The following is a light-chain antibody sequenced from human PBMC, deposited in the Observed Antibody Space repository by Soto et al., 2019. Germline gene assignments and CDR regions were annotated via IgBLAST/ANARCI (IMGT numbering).Light chain of an antibody. CDR2: SNN. J-gene: IGLJ2*01. CDR3: ASWDDRLGAVI. Sequence: QSVLTQPPSASGTPGQRVFISCSGSSSNIGGTNYAYWYQQLPGAAPKLLMHSNNLRPSGVPERISGSKSGTSASLAISGLRSEGEAVYYCASWDDRLGAVIFGGGTKLTVL. CDR1: SSNIGGTNY. V-gene: IGLV1-47*02.